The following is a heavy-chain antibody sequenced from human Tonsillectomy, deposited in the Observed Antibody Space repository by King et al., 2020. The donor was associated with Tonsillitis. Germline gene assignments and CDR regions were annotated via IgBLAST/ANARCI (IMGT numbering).Heavy chain of an antibody. CDR1: GGSFSGYY. D-gene: IGHD2-2*01. J-gene: IGHJ6*03. Sequence: VQLQQWGAGLLKPSETLSLTCAVYGGSFSGYYWSWIRQPPGEGLEWIGEINHSGSTNYNPSLKSRVTISVDTSKNQFSLNLSSVTAADTAVYYCARGLYCGSANCYYYYYMDVWGKGTTITVSS. CDR3: ARGLYCGSANCYYYYYMDV. CDR2: INHSGST. V-gene: IGHV4-34*01.